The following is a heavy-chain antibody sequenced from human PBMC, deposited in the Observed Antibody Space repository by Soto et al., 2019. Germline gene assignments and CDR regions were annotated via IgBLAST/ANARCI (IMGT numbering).Heavy chain of an antibody. CDR1: GYTFTVYY. D-gene: IGHD1-1*01. Sequence: ASVKVSCKASGYTFTVYYMHWVRQAPGQGLEWMGWINPKSGGTMYPQKFQGRVTMTWDTSISTAYMALTRLRSDDTAVYYCARDLATGGGNAGLNYWRQRTLVTVSS. V-gene: IGHV1-2*02. CDR3: ARDLATGGGNAGLNY. J-gene: IGHJ4*02. CDR2: INPKSGGT.